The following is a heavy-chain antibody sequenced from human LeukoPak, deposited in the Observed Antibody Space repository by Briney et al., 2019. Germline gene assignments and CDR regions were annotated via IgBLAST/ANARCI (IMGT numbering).Heavy chain of an antibody. V-gene: IGHV3-7*01. D-gene: IGHD3-22*01. Sequence: SGGSLRLSCVASGFNFDDYWMNWVRQAPGKGLEWVASIKQDGSAKHYVDSVKGRFTISRDNAENSLFLQMDSLTVEDTAVYYCVSYYYDSSGYLALGNWGQGTLVTVSS. CDR1: GFNFDDYW. CDR3: VSYYYDSSGYLALGN. CDR2: IKQDGSAK. J-gene: IGHJ4*02.